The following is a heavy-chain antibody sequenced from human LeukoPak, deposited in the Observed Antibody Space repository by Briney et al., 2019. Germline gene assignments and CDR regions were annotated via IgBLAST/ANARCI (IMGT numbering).Heavy chain of an antibody. CDR3: ARHQYQLLVNDDAFDM. D-gene: IGHD2-2*01. Sequence: SETLSLTCTVSGGSMNSYYWSWIRQPPGKGLEWIGYIYYSGSTNYNPSLKSRVTISVDTSKNQFSLKLTSVTAADTSLYYCARHQYQLLVNDDAFDMWGQGTMVTVSS. V-gene: IGHV4-59*08. J-gene: IGHJ3*02. CDR2: IYYSGST. CDR1: GGSMNSYY.